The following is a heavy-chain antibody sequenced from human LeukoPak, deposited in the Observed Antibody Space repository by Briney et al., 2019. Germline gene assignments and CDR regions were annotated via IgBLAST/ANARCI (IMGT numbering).Heavy chain of an antibody. J-gene: IGHJ4*02. CDR3: ARGRERYTFDY. CDR2: IKQDGSEK. D-gene: IGHD1-26*01. Sequence: GGSLRLSCAASGFTFSSYWMSWVRQAPGKGLEWVANIKQDGSEKYYVGSVKGRFTISRDNAKNSLYLQMNSLRAEDTAVYYCARGRERYTFDYWGQGTLVTVSS. V-gene: IGHV3-7*03. CDR1: GFTFSSYW.